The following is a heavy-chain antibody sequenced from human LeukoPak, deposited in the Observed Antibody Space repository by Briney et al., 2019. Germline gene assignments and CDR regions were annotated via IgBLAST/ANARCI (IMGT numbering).Heavy chain of an antibody. V-gene: IGHV3-11*01. J-gene: IGHJ4*02. CDR3: ARVPRSGGSIDY. CDR1: GFTFSSYA. CDR2: ISSSGSTT. D-gene: IGHD6-19*01. Sequence: AGGSLRLSCVASGFTFSSYAMTWIRQAPGKGLEWVSYISSSGSTTHYADSVKGRFTISRDNAKNSLYVQMNNLRAEDTAVYYCARVPRSGGSIDYWGQGTLVTVSS.